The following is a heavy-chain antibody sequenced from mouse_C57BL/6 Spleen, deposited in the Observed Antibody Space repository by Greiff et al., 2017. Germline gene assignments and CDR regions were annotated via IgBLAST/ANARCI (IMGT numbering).Heavy chain of an antibody. V-gene: IGHV10-1*01. CDR3: VRQMGIYGNQAWFAY. J-gene: IGHJ3*01. Sequence: DVHLVESGGGLVQPKGSLKLSCAASGFSFNTYAMNWVRQAPGKGLEWVARIRSKSNNYATYYADSVKDRFTISRDDSESMLYLQMNNLKTEDTAMYYCVRQMGIYGNQAWFAYWGQGTLVTVSA. CDR1: GFSFNTYA. D-gene: IGHD2-1*01. CDR2: IRSKSNNYAT.